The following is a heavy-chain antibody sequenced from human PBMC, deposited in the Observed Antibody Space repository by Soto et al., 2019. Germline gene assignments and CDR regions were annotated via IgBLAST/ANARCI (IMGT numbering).Heavy chain of an antibody. Sequence: GGSLRLSCAASGFTVSSNYMSWVRQAPGKGLEWVSIIYAGGSTYYADSVKGRFTISRDNSKNTLYLQMNSLRAEDTAVYYCAGLIVVRAGPNWFDPWGQG. CDR3: AGLIVVRAGPNWFDP. CDR2: IYAGGST. CDR1: GFTVSSNY. V-gene: IGHV3-53*01. J-gene: IGHJ5*02. D-gene: IGHD3-22*01.